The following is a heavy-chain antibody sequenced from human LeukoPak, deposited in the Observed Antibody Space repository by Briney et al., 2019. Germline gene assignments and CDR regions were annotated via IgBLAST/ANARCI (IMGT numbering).Heavy chain of an antibody. D-gene: IGHD6-13*01. V-gene: IGHV3-23*01. J-gene: IGHJ4*02. CDR3: AKGVSSWYGIDY. CDR1: GFSFRDYA. Sequence: TGGSLRLSCAASGFSFRDYAMSWVRQAPARGLEWVSAISGSGGSTYYADSVKGRFTISRDNSKNTLYLQMNSLRAEDTAVYYCAKGVSSWYGIDYWGQGTLVTVSS. CDR2: ISGSGGST.